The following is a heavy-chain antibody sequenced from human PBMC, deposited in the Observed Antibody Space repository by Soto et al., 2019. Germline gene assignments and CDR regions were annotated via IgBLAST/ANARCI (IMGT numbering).Heavy chain of an antibody. D-gene: IGHD3-22*01. CDR2: IYPGDSDT. J-gene: IGHJ4*02. CDR1: GYSFTSYW. Sequence: GESLKISCKGSGYSFTSYWIGWVRQMPGKGLEWMGIIYPGDSDTRYSPSFQGQVTISADKSISTAYLQWSSLKASDTAMYYCAMGPYYYDSTGRGLLSLFDYWGRGTLVTVSS. V-gene: IGHV5-51*01. CDR3: AMGPYYYDSTGRGLLSLFDY.